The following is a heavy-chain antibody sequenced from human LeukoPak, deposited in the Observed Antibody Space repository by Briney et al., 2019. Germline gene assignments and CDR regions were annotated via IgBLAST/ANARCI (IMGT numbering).Heavy chain of an antibody. Sequence: GESLKISCKGSGYSFTSYWIGWVRQMPGKGLEWMGIIYPGDSDTRYSPSFRGQVTISADKSISTAYLQWSSLKASDTAMYYCARPLYPYYYDSSGYYAPLNYWGQGTLVTVSS. D-gene: IGHD3-22*01. CDR3: ARPLYPYYYDSSGYYAPLNY. V-gene: IGHV5-51*01. CDR2: IYPGDSDT. J-gene: IGHJ4*02. CDR1: GYSFTSYW.